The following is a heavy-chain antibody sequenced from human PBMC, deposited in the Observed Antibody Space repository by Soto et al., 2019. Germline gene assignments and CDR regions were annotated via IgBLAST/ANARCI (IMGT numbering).Heavy chain of an antibody. J-gene: IGHJ4*02. CDR1: GGSISSSSYY. V-gene: IGHV4-39*01. CDR3: ARRWDDILTGYLPHYFDY. D-gene: IGHD3-9*01. CDR2: IYYSGST. Sequence: PSETLSLTCTVSGGSISSSSYYWGWIRQPPGKGLEWIGSIYYSGSTYYNPSLKSRVTISVDTSKNQFSLKLSSVTAADTAVYYCARRWDDILTGYLPHYFDYWGQGSLVTVSS.